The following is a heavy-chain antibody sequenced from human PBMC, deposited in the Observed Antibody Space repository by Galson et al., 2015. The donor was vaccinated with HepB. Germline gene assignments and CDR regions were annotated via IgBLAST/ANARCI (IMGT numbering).Heavy chain of an antibody. Sequence: SLRLSCAASGFTFSNAWMSWVRQAPGKGLEWVGRIKSKTDGGTTDYAAPVKGRFTISRDDSKNTLYLQMNSLKTEDTAVYYCTTAGYALPYYFDYWGQGTLVTVSS. J-gene: IGHJ4*02. CDR3: TTAGYALPYYFDY. D-gene: IGHD3-16*01. V-gene: IGHV3-15*01. CDR1: GFTFSNAW. CDR2: IKSKTDGGTT.